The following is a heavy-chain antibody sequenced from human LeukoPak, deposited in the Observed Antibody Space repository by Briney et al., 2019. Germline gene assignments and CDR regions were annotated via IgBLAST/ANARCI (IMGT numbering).Heavy chain of an antibody. CDR3: TRESRPFCPFAF. CDR1: GGSIDITNY. J-gene: IGHJ4*02. CDR2: ISHDGTR. D-gene: IGHD2-2*01. V-gene: IGHV4-4*01. Sequence: SGTLSLTCGVSGGSIDITNYWSWVRQAPGKGLEWIGEISHDGTRNYNPSLRSRVAMSFDRANNYFSLSLTAVTAADTALYCCTRESRPFCPFAFWGQGVMVTVSS.